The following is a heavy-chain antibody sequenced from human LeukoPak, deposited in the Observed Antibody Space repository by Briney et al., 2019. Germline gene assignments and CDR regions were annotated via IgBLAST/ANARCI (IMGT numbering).Heavy chain of an antibody. J-gene: IGHJ4*02. Sequence: GSLRLSCAASGFTFSNYWMTWVRQAPGKGLEWVANIKVDGSEKHYVDSVMGRFTVSRDNAKKSLYLQMDSLRVDDTAVYYCARGGSHSFDYWGQGTLVTVSS. CDR2: IKVDGSEK. V-gene: IGHV3-7*01. CDR3: ARGGSHSFDY. CDR1: GFTFSNYW.